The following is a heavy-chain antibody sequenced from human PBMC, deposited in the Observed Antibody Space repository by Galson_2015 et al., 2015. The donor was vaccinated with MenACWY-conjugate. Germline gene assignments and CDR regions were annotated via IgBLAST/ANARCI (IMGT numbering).Heavy chain of an antibody. D-gene: IGHD3-22*01. CDR1: GFTFSSYS. CDR2: ISSSSSYI. J-gene: IGHJ4*02. Sequence: SLRLSCAASGFTFSSYSMNWVRQAPGKGLEWVSSISSSSSYIYYADSVKGRFAISRDNAKNSLYLQMNSLRAEDTAVYYCARENYYDSSGYYSGDFDYWGQGTLVTVSS. CDR3: ARENYYDSSGYYSGDFDY. V-gene: IGHV3-21*01.